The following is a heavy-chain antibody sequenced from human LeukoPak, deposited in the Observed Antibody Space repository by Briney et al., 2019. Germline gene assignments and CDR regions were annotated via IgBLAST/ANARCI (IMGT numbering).Heavy chain of an antibody. J-gene: IGHJ4*02. CDR1: GDSVASNSAA. D-gene: IGHD6-19*01. CDR2: TYYRSKFYL. V-gene: IGHV6-1*01. Sequence: SQTVSLTCAISGDSVASNSAACTWIRQSPSRGLEWLGRTYYRSKFYLDYAESVQSRITINPDTSKNQFSLQLNSVTPEDTAVYYCARGGVADYLDYWGQGTLVTVSS. CDR3: ARGGVADYLDY.